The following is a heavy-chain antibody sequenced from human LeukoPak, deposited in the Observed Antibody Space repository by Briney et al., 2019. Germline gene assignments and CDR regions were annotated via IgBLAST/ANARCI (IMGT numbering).Heavy chain of an antibody. CDR3: ARGDKWTGYYMDV. CDR2: INPNSGDT. D-gene: IGHD1-14*01. Sequence: ASVKVSCKASGYTFTGYYMHWVRQAPGQGLEWMGWINPNSGDTNYAQKFQGRVTVTRDTSISTAYMELSSLRSDDTAVYYCARGDKWTGYYMDVWGKGTTVTVSS. CDR1: GYTFTGYY. J-gene: IGHJ6*03. V-gene: IGHV1-2*02.